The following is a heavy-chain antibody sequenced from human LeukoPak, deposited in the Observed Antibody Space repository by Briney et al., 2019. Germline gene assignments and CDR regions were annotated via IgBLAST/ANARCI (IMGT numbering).Heavy chain of an antibody. V-gene: IGHV3-53*01. J-gene: IGHJ4*02. Sequence: GGSLRLSCAASGFAVSSNYMNWVRQAPGEGLEWVSVLYPDGRTYYADSVKGRFTISRDVSKNTLFLQMTSLRAEDTAVYYCAKAKGWYGEGYFDYWGQGTLVTVSS. CDR3: AKAKGWYGEGYFDY. CDR2: LYPDGRT. D-gene: IGHD3-10*01. CDR1: GFAVSSNY.